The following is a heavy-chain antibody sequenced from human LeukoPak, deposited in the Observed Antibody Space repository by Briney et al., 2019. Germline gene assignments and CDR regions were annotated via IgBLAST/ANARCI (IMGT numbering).Heavy chain of an antibody. CDR3: ARQSGSYTLYYFDY. J-gene: IGHJ4*01. V-gene: IGHV4-59*08. CDR1: GGSISSYY. D-gene: IGHD1-26*01. CDR2: IYYSGST. Sequence: SETLSLTCTVSGGSISSYYWSWIRQPPGKGLEWIGYIYYSGSTNYNPSLKSRVTISVDTSKNQFSLKLSSVTAADTAVYYCARQSGSYTLYYFDYWGQEPWSPSPQ.